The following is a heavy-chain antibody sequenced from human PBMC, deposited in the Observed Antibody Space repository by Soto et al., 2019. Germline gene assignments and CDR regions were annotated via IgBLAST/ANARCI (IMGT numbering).Heavy chain of an antibody. J-gene: IGHJ5*02. CDR1: GYTFTSYG. D-gene: IGHD5-18*01. V-gene: IGHV1-18*01. Sequence: ASVKVSCKTSGYTFTSYGISWVRQAPGQGLEWMGLISPYNGDTIYARKFQGRVIVTADTATSTVYMELRSLRSDDTAVYYCGRDASSGYRGWWDPWGQGTLVTVSS. CDR2: ISPYNGDT. CDR3: GRDASSGYRGWWDP.